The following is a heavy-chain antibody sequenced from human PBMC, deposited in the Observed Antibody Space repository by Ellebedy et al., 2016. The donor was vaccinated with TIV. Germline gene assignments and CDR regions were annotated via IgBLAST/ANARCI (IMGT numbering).Heavy chain of an antibody. CDR1: GFTFRDYT. CDR2: IDIGATTI. CDR3: ARGPPLFDP. J-gene: IGHJ5*02. Sequence: GGSLRLSCAASGFTFRDYTMNWVRQAPGKGPEWVSYIDIGATTIYYADSVKGRFTISRDNAKNSLLLQMNSLRADDTAVYYCARGPPLFDPWGQGTLVTVSS. V-gene: IGHV3-48*04.